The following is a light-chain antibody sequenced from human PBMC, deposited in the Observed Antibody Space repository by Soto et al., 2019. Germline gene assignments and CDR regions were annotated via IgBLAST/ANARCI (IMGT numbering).Light chain of an antibody. V-gene: IGKV3-20*01. CDR1: QSISSNY. CDR3: QQYGSAPWK. CDR2: GAS. Sequence: EIVLTQSPGTLSLSPGERATLSCRASQSISSNYLAWYQQKPGQAPRLLIYGASSRATGIPDRFGGSGSGTDFTLTISRLEPEDFAVYLCQQYGSAPWKFGQGTKVDIK. J-gene: IGKJ1*01.